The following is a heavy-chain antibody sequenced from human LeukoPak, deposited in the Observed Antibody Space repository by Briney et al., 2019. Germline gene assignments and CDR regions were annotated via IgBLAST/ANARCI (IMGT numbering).Heavy chain of an antibody. V-gene: IGHV4-61*09. J-gene: IGHJ4*02. Sequence: PSETLSLTCTVSGGSISSGSYDWYWIRQPAGKGLEWIGHLYTSGSMSYNPSLKSRVTISVDTSKNQFSLKLTSVTAADTAVYYCARAKYERKFPFDYWGQGTLVTVSS. D-gene: IGHD2/OR15-2a*01. CDR3: ARAKYERKFPFDY. CDR1: GGSISSGSYD. CDR2: LYTSGSM.